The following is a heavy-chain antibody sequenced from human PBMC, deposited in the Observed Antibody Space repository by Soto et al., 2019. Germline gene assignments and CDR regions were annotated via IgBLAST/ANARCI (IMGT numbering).Heavy chain of an antibody. D-gene: IGHD1-26*01. Sequence: SGPTLVKPTQTLTLTCTFSGFSLSTSGVGVGWIRQPPGKALEWLALIYWNDDKRYSPSLESRLTITKDTSKKQVVLTMTNMDPVDTATYYCAHRDKSSGSYTLGVWGQGTMVTVSS. V-gene: IGHV2-5*01. J-gene: IGHJ3*01. CDR1: GFSLSTSGVG. CDR3: AHRDKSSGSYTLGV. CDR2: IYWNDDK.